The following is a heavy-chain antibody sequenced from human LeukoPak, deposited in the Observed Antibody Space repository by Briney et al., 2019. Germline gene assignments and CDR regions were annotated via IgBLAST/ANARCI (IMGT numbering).Heavy chain of an antibody. D-gene: IGHD3-22*01. J-gene: IGHJ4*02. Sequence: PSETLSLTCTVSGGSISSYYWSWIRQPPGKGLEWIGYIYYSGSTNYNPSLKSRVTISVDTSKNQFSLKLSSVTAADTAVYYCAREDSHRSFDYWGQGTLVTVSS. CDR1: GGSISSYY. V-gene: IGHV4-59*01. CDR2: IYYSGST. CDR3: AREDSHRSFDY.